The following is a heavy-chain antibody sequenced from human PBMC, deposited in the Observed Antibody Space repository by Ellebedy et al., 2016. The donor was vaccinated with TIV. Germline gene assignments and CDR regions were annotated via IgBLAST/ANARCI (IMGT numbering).Heavy chain of an antibody. J-gene: IGHJ4*02. Sequence: MPSETLSLTCAVYGGSFTNHWWTWIRQPPGKGPEWIGEINHSGGTNYNPSLKSRVSMSVDTSKNQVSLKLRSVTAEDTAVYYCARFFESGSTGDYWGQGTLVTVSS. V-gene: IGHV4-34*01. CDR3: ARFFESGSTGDY. D-gene: IGHD3-10*01. CDR1: GGSFTNHW. CDR2: INHSGGT.